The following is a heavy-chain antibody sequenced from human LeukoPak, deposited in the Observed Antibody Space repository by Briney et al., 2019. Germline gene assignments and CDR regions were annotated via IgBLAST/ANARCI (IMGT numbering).Heavy chain of an antibody. D-gene: IGHD2-15*01. CDR3: ARAVVVAARAINWFDP. J-gene: IGHJ5*02. Sequence: IPSETLSLTCAVSGGSISSGGYSWGWIRQPPGKGLEWIGYIYHSGSTYYNPSLKSRVTISVDRSKNQFSLKLSSVTAADTAVYYCARAVVVAARAINWFDPWGQGTLVTVSS. V-gene: IGHV4-30-2*01. CDR1: GGSISSGGYS. CDR2: IYHSGST.